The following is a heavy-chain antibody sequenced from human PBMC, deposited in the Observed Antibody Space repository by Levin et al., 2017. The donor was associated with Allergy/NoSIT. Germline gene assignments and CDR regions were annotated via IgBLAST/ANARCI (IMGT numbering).Heavy chain of an antibody. CDR3: VRERGGRPYHFDL. CDR1: GFIFSDYY. Sequence: GESLKISCAVSGFIFSDYYMDWVRQAPGKGLEWVGRIRNKDDNYATKYAASVKGRFTISGDDSKNSLFLQMNSLETEDTAVYYCVRERGGRPYHFDLWGQGTLVTVSS. V-gene: IGHV3-72*01. J-gene: IGHJ4*02. CDR2: IRNKDDNYAT.